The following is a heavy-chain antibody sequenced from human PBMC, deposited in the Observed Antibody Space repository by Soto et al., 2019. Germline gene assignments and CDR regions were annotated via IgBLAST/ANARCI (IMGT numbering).Heavy chain of an antibody. CDR2: IIPIFGTT. D-gene: IGHD4-17*01. CDR1: GGTFTSFT. V-gene: IGHV1-69*01. CDR3: ARETLTVTRVYFYYGMDF. Sequence: QGQLVQSGAEVKKPGSSVKVSCKASGGTFTSFTITWVRQAPGQGLEWMGGIIPIFGTTNYAQKFQGRGTSDADESTSTAYMETRSLRSEDTAVYYWARETLTVTRVYFYYGMDFWGQGTTVVVSS. J-gene: IGHJ6*02.